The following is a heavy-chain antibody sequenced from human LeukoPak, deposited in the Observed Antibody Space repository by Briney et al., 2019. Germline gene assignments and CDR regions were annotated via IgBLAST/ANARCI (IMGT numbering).Heavy chain of an antibody. V-gene: IGHV1-46*01. D-gene: IGHD1-26*01. CDR2: VNPSIGST. J-gene: IGHJ5*02. CDR3: ARAVGPRGGNWFDP. CDR1: GYTFTSYF. Sequence: ASVRVSCKASGYTFTSYFMHWVRQAPGQGLEWMGVVNPSIGSTTYSQKFQGRVTMTRDTSTSTVYMDLGSLRSDDTAVYYCARAVGPRGGNWFDPWGQGTLVTVSS.